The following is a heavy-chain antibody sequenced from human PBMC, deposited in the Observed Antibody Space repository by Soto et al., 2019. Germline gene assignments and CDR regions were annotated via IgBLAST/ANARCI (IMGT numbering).Heavy chain of an antibody. D-gene: IGHD6-19*01. CDR1: GGSINSISYF. V-gene: IGHV4-39*01. Sequence: SETLSLTCSVSGGSINSISYFWGWVRQPPGKGLEWIGSIYYSGSTYYNPSLRSRVTISVDTSKNQFSLELSSVTAADTAVFYCASHYSSGYSNWFDXWGQGTRVTVSX. CDR2: IYYSGST. J-gene: IGHJ5*02. CDR3: ASHYSSGYSNWFDX.